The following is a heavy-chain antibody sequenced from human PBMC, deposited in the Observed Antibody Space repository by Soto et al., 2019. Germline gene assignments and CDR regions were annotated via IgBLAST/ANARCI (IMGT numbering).Heavy chain of an antibody. CDR3: ASSQWLPNIFAS. V-gene: IGHV3-53*04. CDR1: VFTVSSNY. D-gene: IGHD6-19*01. Sequence: GGSLRLSCAASVFTVSSNYMSWVRQAPGKGLEWVSVIYGDGSTYYADSVKGRFTISRHNSKNSLYLQMNSLRPEDTAVYYCASSQWLPNIFASWGQGTLVTVSS. J-gene: IGHJ5*02. CDR2: IYGDGST.